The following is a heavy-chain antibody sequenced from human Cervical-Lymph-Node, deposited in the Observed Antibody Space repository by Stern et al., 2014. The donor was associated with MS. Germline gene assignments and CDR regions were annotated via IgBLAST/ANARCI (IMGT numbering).Heavy chain of an antibody. CDR2: IFPVFGTP. J-gene: IGHJ6*02. CDR3: ARGASSASWYKLGVDV. V-gene: IGHV1-69*01. Sequence: VQLVQSGAEVKQPGSSVKVSCKASGATFDTYAISWVRQAPGQGLEWMAGIFPVFGTPTYAQKFKGRVTLTADESTTTDYLELSSLKPEDTAVYYCARGASSASWYKLGVDVWGQGTTVTVSS. D-gene: IGHD1-14*01. CDR1: GATFDTYA.